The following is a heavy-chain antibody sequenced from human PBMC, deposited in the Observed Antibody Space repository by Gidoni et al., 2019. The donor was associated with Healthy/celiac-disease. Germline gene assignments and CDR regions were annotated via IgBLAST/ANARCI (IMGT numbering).Heavy chain of an antibody. J-gene: IGHJ5*02. CDR3: ARGTAVAGAYNWFDP. Sequence: QVQLVQSGAEVKKPGASVKVSCKASGYTLTSYGISWVRQAPGQGLEWMGWISAYNGNTNSAQKLQGRVTMTTDTSTSTAYMELRSLRSDDTAVYYCARGTAVAGAYNWFDPWGQGTLVTVSS. CDR1: GYTLTSYG. D-gene: IGHD6-19*01. CDR2: ISAYNGNT. V-gene: IGHV1-18*01.